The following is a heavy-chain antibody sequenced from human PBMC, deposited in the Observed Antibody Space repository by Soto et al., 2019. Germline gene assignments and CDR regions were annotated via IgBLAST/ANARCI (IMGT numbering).Heavy chain of an antibody. V-gene: IGHV3-21*01. CDR3: ARDMTTVTSDAFDI. CDR1: GFTFSSYS. Sequence: GGSLRLSCAASGFTFSSYSMNWVRQAPGKGLEWVSSISSSSSYIYYADSVKGRFTISRDNAKNSLYLQMNSLRAEDTAVYYCARDMTTVTSDAFDIWGQGTMVTVSS. J-gene: IGHJ3*02. CDR2: ISSSSSYI. D-gene: IGHD4-17*01.